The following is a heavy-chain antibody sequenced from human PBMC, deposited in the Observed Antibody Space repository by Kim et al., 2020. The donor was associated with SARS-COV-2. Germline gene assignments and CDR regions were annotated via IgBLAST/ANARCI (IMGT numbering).Heavy chain of an antibody. CDR3: ARGRYDFWSGYHNYYGMDV. D-gene: IGHD3-3*01. J-gene: IGHJ6*02. Sequence: GGSLRLSCAASGFTFSSYWMHWVRQAPGKGLVWVSRINSDGSSTSYADSVKGRFTISRDNAKNTLYLQMNSLRAEDTAVYYCARGRYDFWSGYHNYYGMDVWGQGTTVTVSS. CDR1: GFTFSSYW. V-gene: IGHV3-74*01. CDR2: INSDGSST.